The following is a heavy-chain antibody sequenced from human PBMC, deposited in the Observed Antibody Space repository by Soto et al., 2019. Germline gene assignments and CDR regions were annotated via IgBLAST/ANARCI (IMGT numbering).Heavy chain of an antibody. CDR1: GFTFSNAW. J-gene: IGHJ3*02. Sequence: GGSLRLSCAASGFTFSNAWMSWVRQAPGKGLEWVGRIKSKTDGGTTDYAAPVKGRFTISRDDSKNTLYLQMNSLKTEDTAVYYCTTDAPTRVGATEDAFDIWGQGTMVTVSS. CDR3: TTDAPTRVGATEDAFDI. CDR2: IKSKTDGGTT. V-gene: IGHV3-15*01. D-gene: IGHD1-26*01.